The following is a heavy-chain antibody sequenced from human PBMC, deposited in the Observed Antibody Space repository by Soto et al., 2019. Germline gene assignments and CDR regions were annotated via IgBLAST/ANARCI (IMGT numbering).Heavy chain of an antibody. V-gene: IGHV1-69*13. Sequence: ASVKVSCKASGGTFSSYAISWVRQAPGQGLEWMGGIIPIFGTANYAQKFQGRVTITADESTSTAYMELSSLRSEDTAVYYCARDRAGAQYGLDVWGQGTTVTVSS. CDR1: GGTFSSYA. CDR3: ARDRAGAQYGLDV. D-gene: IGHD1-26*01. CDR2: IIPIFGTA. J-gene: IGHJ6*02.